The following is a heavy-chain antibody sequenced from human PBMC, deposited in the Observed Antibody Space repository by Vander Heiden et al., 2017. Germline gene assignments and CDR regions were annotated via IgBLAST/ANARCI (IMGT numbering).Heavy chain of an antibody. D-gene: IGHD2-15*01. Sequence: EVQLVESGGGLVKPGGSLRLSCVAPGFTFNNAWMTWVRQAPGKGLEWVGRSKGKIDGGTIDYAAPVKGRFTISRDDSKNTVYLQMNSLKIEDTAVYYCTLVGCRDGSCYPDNWGQGTLVTVSS. CDR1: GFTFNNAW. J-gene: IGHJ4*02. V-gene: IGHV3-15*01. CDR2: SKGKIDGGTI. CDR3: TLVGCRDGSCYPDN.